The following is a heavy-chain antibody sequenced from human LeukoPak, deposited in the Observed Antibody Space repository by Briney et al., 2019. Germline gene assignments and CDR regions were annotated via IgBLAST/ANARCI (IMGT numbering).Heavy chain of an antibody. V-gene: IGHV3-30-3*01. CDR2: ISYDGINK. D-gene: IGHD2-15*01. J-gene: IGHJ5*02. Sequence: GGSLRLSCAASGFTFSSYAMHWVRQAPAKGLEWVAVISYDGINKYCVDSVKGRFTISRDNSKNTLYLQMNSLRAEDTAVYYCARASHRLAATTNWFDPWGQGTLVTVSS. CDR1: GFTFSSYA. CDR3: ARASHRLAATTNWFDP.